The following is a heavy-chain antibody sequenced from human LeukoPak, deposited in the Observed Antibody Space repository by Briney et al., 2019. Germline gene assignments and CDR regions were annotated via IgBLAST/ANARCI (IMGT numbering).Heavy chain of an antibody. CDR1: GGSISSYY. Sequence: SETLSLTCTVSGGSISSYYWSWIRQPPGKGLEWIGYIYYGGSTNYNPSPKSRVTISVDTSKNQFSLKLSSVTAADTAVYYCARESRDGGNSLEFDYWGQGTLVTVSS. D-gene: IGHD4-23*01. CDR2: IYYGGST. CDR3: ARESRDGGNSLEFDY. V-gene: IGHV4-59*01. J-gene: IGHJ4*02.